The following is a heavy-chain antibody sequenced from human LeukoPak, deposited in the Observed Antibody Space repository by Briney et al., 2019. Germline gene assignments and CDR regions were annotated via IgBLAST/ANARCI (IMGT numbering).Heavy chain of an antibody. D-gene: IGHD1-26*01. V-gene: IGHV1-18*04. CDR2: ISAYSRNT. CDR3: ARGSSGNYYGREFDC. CDR1: GYTFTGYY. Sequence: ASVKVSCKASGYTFTGYYMHWVRQAPGQGLEWMGWISAYSRNTNYAQKLQGRVTMTTDTSTSTAYMELRSLRSDDTAMYYCARGSSGNYYGREFDCWGQGTLVTVSS. J-gene: IGHJ4*02.